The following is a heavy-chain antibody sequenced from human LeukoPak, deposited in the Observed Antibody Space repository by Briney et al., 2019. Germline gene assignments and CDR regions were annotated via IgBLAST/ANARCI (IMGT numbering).Heavy chain of an antibody. CDR1: GFTFSSYA. V-gene: IGHV3-30-3*01. Sequence: TGGSLRLSCAASGFTFSSYAMHWVRQAPGKGLEWVAVISYDGSNKYYADSVKGRFTISRDNSKNTLYLKMNSLRAEDTAVYYCARELSWGSSRYFDYWGQGTLVTVSS. J-gene: IGHJ4*02. D-gene: IGHD6-6*01. CDR3: ARELSWGSSRYFDY. CDR2: ISYDGSNK.